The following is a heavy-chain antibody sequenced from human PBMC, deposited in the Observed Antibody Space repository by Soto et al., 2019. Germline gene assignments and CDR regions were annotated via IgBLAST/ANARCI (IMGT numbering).Heavy chain of an antibody. V-gene: IGHV3-23*01. J-gene: IGHJ2*01. D-gene: IGHD3-10*01. CDR3: AKDGFGELPVYWYFDL. CDR1: GFTFSSYA. CDR2: ISGSGGST. Sequence: EVQLLESGGGLVQPGGSLRLSCAASGFTFSSYAMSWVRQAPGKGLEWVSAISGSGGSTYYADSVKGRFTISRDNSKNTLYLQMNSLRAEDTAVYYCAKDGFGELPVYWYFDLWGRGTLVTVSS.